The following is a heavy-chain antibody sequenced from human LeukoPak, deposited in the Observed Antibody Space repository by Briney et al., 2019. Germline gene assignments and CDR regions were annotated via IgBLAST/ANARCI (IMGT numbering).Heavy chain of an antibody. CDR1: GFTYSNAW. CDR2: IRSKIDGGTT. Sequence: GGSLRLSCAASGFTYSNAWMSWVRQSPGKGLEWVGRIRSKIDGGTTDYAAPVKGRFTISRDDSKNTLYLQMNSLKTEDTAVYYCTTAAVHWGQGTLVTVSS. CDR3: TTAAVH. V-gene: IGHV3-15*01. J-gene: IGHJ4*02.